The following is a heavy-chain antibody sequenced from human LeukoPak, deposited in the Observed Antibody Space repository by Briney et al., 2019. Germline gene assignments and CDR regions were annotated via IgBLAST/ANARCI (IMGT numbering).Heavy chain of an antibody. D-gene: IGHD3-3*01. CDR2: ISYDGSNK. Sequence: GGSLRLSCAASGFSFSNHWLDWVRQAPGKGLEWVAVISYDGSNKYFADSVKGRFTISRDTSKNTLYLQMNSLRADDTAVYYCARTHSITIFGVVIFYNWFDPWGQGTLVTVSS. J-gene: IGHJ5*02. CDR3: ARTHSITIFGVVIFYNWFDP. CDR1: GFSFSNHW. V-gene: IGHV3-30-3*01.